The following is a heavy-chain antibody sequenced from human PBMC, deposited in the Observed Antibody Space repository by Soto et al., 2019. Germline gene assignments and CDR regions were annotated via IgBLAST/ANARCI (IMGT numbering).Heavy chain of an antibody. CDR3: AGARLPEY. J-gene: IGHJ4*02. V-gene: IGHV3-74*01. CDR1: GFSFSRNW. D-gene: IGHD5-12*01. Sequence: VQLVESGGGLVQLGGSLRLSCAASGFSFSRNWMHWFRQAPGKGLVWVSRINSDGSTITYADSVKGRFTISRDNAKNTLYLQMNSLRADDTGVYYCAGARLPEYWGQGTLVTVSS. CDR2: INSDGSTI.